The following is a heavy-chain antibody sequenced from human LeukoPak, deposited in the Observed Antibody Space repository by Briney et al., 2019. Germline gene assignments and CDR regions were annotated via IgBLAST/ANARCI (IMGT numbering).Heavy chain of an antibody. CDR1: GGTFSSYA. D-gene: IGHD1-1*01. V-gene: IGHV1-69*05. CDR3: ARDHSLDWNHVRYWFDP. CDR2: IIPIFGTA. Sequence: GASVKVSCKASGGTFSSYAISWVRQAPGQGLEWMGGIIPIFGTANYAQKFQGRVTITTDESTSTAYMELSSLRSEDTAVYYCARDHSLDWNHVRYWFDPWGQGTLVTVSS. J-gene: IGHJ5*02.